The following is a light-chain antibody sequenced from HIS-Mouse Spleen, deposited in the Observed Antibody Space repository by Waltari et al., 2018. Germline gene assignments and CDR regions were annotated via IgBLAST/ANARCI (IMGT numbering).Light chain of an antibody. CDR2: DVS. CDR3: CSYAGSYTFV. V-gene: IGLV2-11*01. J-gene: IGLJ2*01. CDR1: SSDVGGYNS. Sequence: QSPLTQPRSVSGSPGQSVTIACTGPSSDVGGYNSVSWYHQHPGNAPKLMIYDVSKRPSGVPDRFSGSKSGNTASLTISGLQAEDEADYYCCSYAGSYTFVFGGGTKLTVL.